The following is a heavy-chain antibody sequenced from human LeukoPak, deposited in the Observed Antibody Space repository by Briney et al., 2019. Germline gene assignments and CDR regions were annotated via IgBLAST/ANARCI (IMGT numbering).Heavy chain of an antibody. Sequence: ASVKVSCKASEYTFTGYYMHWVRQAPGQGLEWMGWINPNSGGTNYAQKFQGRVTMTRDTSISTAYMEQSRLRSDDTAVYYCARVGTPYCSGGSCPTNWFDPWGQGTLVTVSS. CDR1: EYTFTGYY. J-gene: IGHJ5*02. D-gene: IGHD2-15*01. V-gene: IGHV1-2*02. CDR3: ARVGTPYCSGGSCPTNWFDP. CDR2: INPNSGGT.